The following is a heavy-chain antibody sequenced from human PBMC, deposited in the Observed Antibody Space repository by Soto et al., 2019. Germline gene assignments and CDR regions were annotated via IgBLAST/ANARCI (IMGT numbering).Heavy chain of an antibody. Sequence: QVQLVQSGAEVKKPGASVKVSCKASGYAFTTYGISWVRQAPGQGLEWLGWISTYNGNTNYAEKVQERVTLTTDTSTRTAYMELKSLTSDDTAVYYCARDKGSKAWYYFFDFWGQGTLVTVSS. CDR1: GYAFTTYG. CDR3: ARDKGSKAWYYFFDF. V-gene: IGHV1-18*01. J-gene: IGHJ4*02. CDR2: ISTYNGNT. D-gene: IGHD1-26*01.